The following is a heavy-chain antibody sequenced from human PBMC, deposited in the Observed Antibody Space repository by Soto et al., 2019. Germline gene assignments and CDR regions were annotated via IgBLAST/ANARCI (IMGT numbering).Heavy chain of an antibody. CDR1: GGSISSSSYY. CDR3: ARTEVTTYYYYYYMDV. V-gene: IGHV4-39*01. CDR2: IYYSGST. J-gene: IGHJ6*03. Sequence: SETLSLTCTVSGGSISSSSYYWGWIRQPPGKGLEWIGSIYYSGSTYYNPSLKSRVTISLDTSKNQFSLKLSSVTAADTAVYYCARTEVTTYYYYYYMDVWGKGTTVTVSS. D-gene: IGHD4-17*01.